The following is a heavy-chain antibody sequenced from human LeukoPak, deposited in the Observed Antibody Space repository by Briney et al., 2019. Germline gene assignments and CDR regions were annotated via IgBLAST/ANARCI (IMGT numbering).Heavy chain of an antibody. CDR2: INPNSGGT. D-gene: IGHD1-26*01. J-gene: IGHJ5*02. CDR3: ARGKQWELGWFDP. Sequence: GASVKVSXKASGYTFTGYYMHWVRQAPGQGLEWMGWINPNSGGTNYAQKFQGRVTMTRDTSISTAYMELSRLRSDDTAVYYCARGKQWELGWFDPWGQGTLVTVSS. V-gene: IGHV1-2*02. CDR1: GYTFTGYY.